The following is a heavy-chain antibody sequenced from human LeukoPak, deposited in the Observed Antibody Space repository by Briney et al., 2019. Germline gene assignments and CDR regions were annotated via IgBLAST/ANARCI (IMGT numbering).Heavy chain of an antibody. D-gene: IGHD3-22*01. CDR3: ARDRRDSSGYYDHYFDY. J-gene: IGHJ4*02. Sequence: GGSLRLSCAASGFTFSSYWMSWVRQAPGKGLEWVANIKQDGSEKYYVDSVKGRFTISRDNAENSLYLQMNSLRAEDTAVYYCARDRRDSSGYYDHYFDYWGQGTLVTVSS. V-gene: IGHV3-7*01. CDR1: GFTFSSYW. CDR2: IKQDGSEK.